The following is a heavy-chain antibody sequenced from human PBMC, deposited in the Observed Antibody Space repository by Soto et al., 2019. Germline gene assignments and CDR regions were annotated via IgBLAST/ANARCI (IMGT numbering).Heavy chain of an antibody. CDR1: GGTFSSYA. J-gene: IGHJ4*02. CDR2: IIPIFGTA. Sequence: QVQLVQSGAEVKKPGSSVKVSCKASGGTFSSYAISWVRQAPGQGLEWVGGIIPIFGTANYAQKFQGRVTITADESTSTAYMELSSLRAEDTAVYYCARTYYYDSSGYYWRGGIFDYWGQGTLVTVSS. D-gene: IGHD3-22*01. V-gene: IGHV1-69*01. CDR3: ARTYYYDSSGYYWRGGIFDY.